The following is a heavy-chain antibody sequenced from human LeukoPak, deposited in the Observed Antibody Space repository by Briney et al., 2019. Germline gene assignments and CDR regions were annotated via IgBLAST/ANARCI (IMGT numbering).Heavy chain of an antibody. Sequence: GGSLRLSCAASGFTFSSDWMHWVRQAPGQGLVWVSRINPAGSSTNYADSVKGRFTISRDNAMNTLYLHLKSLRAEDTAVYYCARGVRGSYGTDLWGQGTLVTVSS. CDR1: GFTFSSDW. V-gene: IGHV3-74*01. J-gene: IGHJ5*02. CDR2: INPAGSST. D-gene: IGHD1-26*01. CDR3: ARGVRGSYGTDL.